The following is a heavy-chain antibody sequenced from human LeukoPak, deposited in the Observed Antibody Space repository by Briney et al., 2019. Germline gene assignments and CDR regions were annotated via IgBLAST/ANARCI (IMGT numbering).Heavy chain of an antibody. CDR1: GFTFGDYT. Sequence: GGSLRLSCTASGFTFGDYTMSWSRQAPGKGLEWVSFIRSKAYGGTTEYAASVKGRFTISRDDSKSIAYLHMNSLKTEDTAVYYCTRDLSGSMVRGGNYWGQGTLVTVSS. J-gene: IGHJ4*02. CDR3: TRDLSGSMVRGGNY. CDR2: IRSKAYGGTT. V-gene: IGHV3-49*03. D-gene: IGHD3-10*01.